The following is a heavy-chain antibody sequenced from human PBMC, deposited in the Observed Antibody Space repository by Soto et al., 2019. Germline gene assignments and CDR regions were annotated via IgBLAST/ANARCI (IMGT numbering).Heavy chain of an antibody. CDR1: GFTFSIYA. D-gene: IGHD3-22*01. Sequence: PVGPLRLSCSAFGFTFSIYAMHWVRQAPGKGLEYVSSISTNGGSTHYADSVKGRFTISRDNSKNTQYLQMSSLRADETAVYYCVKGEYYYDSSGYYPFDYWGQGTLVTVS. J-gene: IGHJ4*02. V-gene: IGHV3-64D*06. CDR2: ISTNGGST. CDR3: VKGEYYYDSSGYYPFDY.